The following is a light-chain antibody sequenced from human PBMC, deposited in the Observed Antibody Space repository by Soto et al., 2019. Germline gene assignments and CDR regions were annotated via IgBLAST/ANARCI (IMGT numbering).Light chain of an antibody. Sequence: EIVLAQSPATLSLSPGERATLSCRASQSVSSYLAWYQQKPGQAPRLLIYDASNRATGIPARFSGSGSGTEFTLTINRLEPEDFAVYYCHQYGSSQTVGQGTKVDIK. J-gene: IGKJ1*01. CDR3: HQYGSSQT. CDR2: DAS. CDR1: QSVSSY. V-gene: IGKV3-20*01.